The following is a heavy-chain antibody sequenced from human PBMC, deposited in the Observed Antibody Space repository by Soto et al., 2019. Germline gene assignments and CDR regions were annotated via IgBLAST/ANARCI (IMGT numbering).Heavy chain of an antibody. CDR2: TYYRSNWRH. CDR1: GDSVSSNTAA. V-gene: IGHV6-1*01. D-gene: IGHD6-19*01. J-gene: IGHJ4*01. Sequence: SQTLSLTCAISGDSVSSNTAAWNWIRSSPSKGLEWLGRTYYRSNWRHDYAVSVKSRITVNPDTSKNHFSLQLNSVTPDDTAVYYCARSVAGSGFDLWDQGALVTVSS. CDR3: ARSVAGSGFDL.